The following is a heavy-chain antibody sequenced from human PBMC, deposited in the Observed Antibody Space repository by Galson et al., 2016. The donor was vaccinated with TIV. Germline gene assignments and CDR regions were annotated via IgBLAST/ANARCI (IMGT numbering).Heavy chain of an antibody. CDR2: ILPISGQT. CDR1: GGSVTSNLG. Sequence: SVKVSCKASGGSVTSNLGLNWVRQAPGQGLEWLGGILPISGQTNYAQRFQDRITMTTDTSTTTVYMELSSLRFDDTAVYYCARSHSCGGDCYYFDYWGQGTLVTVSS. D-gene: IGHD2-21*02. V-gene: IGHV1-69*05. J-gene: IGHJ4*02. CDR3: ARSHSCGGDCYYFDY.